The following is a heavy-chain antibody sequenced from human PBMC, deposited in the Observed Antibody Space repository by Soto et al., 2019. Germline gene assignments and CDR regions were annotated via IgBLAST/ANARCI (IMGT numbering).Heavy chain of an antibody. Sequence: SETLSLTCTVSSGSISSGGYHWSWIRQHPGKGLELIGYIHYTGSTYYNPSLKSRLTISVDTSKNQFSLRLSSVTAADTAVYYCARDSAIAARAFDIWGRGTMVTVSS. J-gene: IGHJ3*02. CDR3: ARDSAIAARAFDI. V-gene: IGHV4-31*03. CDR2: IHYTGST. D-gene: IGHD6-6*01. CDR1: SGSISSGGYH.